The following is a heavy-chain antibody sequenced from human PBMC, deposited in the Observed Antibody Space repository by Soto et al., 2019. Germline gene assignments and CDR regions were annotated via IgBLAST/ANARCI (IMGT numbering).Heavy chain of an antibody. CDR1: GGTFSSYT. CDR3: ARDIPDQLGDSYFDY. Sequence: QVQLVQSGAEVKKPGSSVKVSCKASGGTFSSYTIDWVRQAPGQGLEWMGGSTPVFGTANYAQKFQGRITITADESTRTAYMELRSLRSEDTAVYFCARDIPDQLGDSYFDYWGQGTLVTVSS. CDR2: STPVFGTA. J-gene: IGHJ4*02. D-gene: IGHD2-21*01. V-gene: IGHV1-69*01.